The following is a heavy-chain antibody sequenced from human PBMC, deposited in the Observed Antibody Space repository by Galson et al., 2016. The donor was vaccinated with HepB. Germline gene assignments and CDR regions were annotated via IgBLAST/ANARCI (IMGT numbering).Heavy chain of an antibody. J-gene: IGHJ6*02. Sequence: SLRLSCAASGFTFGTYTMHWIRQAPGEGLQWVSLITGDRANAYYADSVKGRFTVSRDNSRNSLYLQMNSLRIEDTALYYCAKDIVTGTYFGVGVYPYFYGMDVWGQGTTVTVSS. CDR1: GFTFGTYT. D-gene: IGHD1-26*01. CDR2: ITGDRANA. CDR3: AKDIVTGTYFGVGVYPYFYGMDV. V-gene: IGHV3-43*01.